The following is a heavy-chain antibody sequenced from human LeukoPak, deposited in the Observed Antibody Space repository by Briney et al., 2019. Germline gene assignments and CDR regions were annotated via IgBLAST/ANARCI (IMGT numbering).Heavy chain of an antibody. Sequence: GGSLRLSCAASGFAFSSYAMSWVRQAPGKGLEWVSAISGSGGSTYYADSVKGRFTISRDNSKNTLYLQMNSLRAEDTAVYYCAKDSRRVVVSRFDYWGQGTLVTVSS. D-gene: IGHD3-22*01. CDR3: AKDSRRVVVSRFDY. V-gene: IGHV3-23*01. CDR2: ISGSGGST. CDR1: GFAFSSYA. J-gene: IGHJ4*02.